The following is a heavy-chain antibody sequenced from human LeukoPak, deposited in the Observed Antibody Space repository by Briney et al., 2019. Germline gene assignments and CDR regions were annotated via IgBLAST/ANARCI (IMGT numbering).Heavy chain of an antibody. Sequence: ASVKVSCKASGYTFTSYAMHWVRQAPGQRLEWMGWINAGNGNTKYSQELQGRVTITRDTSASTAYMELSSLRSEDMAVYYCARGPSSSWSDNWFDPWGQGTLVTVSS. CDR2: INAGNGNT. D-gene: IGHD6-13*01. CDR1: GYTFTSYA. J-gene: IGHJ5*02. V-gene: IGHV1-3*03. CDR3: ARGPSSSWSDNWFDP.